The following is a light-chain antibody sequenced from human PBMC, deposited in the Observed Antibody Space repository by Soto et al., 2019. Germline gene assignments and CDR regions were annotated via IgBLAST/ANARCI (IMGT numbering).Light chain of an antibody. V-gene: IGKV3-15*01. J-gene: IGKJ1*01. CDR3: PQYNKLPRT. CDR1: QSVSSN. Sequence: EVVMTQSAATLSVSPGERATLSFRASQSVSSNLAWYQQKPGQAPRLLIYGASTRATGIPARFSGSGSGTEFTRTISSLQSEDFAVYYCPQYNKLPRTSCQGT. CDR2: GAS.